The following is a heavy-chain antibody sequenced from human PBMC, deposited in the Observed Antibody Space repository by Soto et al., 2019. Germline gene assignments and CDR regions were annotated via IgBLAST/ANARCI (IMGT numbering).Heavy chain of an antibody. CDR2: IKQDGSEK. J-gene: IGHJ4*02. V-gene: IGHV3-7*01. CDR3: ARLEECGGDCLYN. D-gene: IGHD2-21*01. Sequence: GGSLRLSCAASGFTFSSSWMSWVRQAPGKGLEWVANIKQDGSEKYYVDSVKGRFTISRDNAKNSLYLQMNSLRAEDTAVYYCARLEECGGDCLYNWGQGTLVTVSS. CDR1: GFTFSSSW.